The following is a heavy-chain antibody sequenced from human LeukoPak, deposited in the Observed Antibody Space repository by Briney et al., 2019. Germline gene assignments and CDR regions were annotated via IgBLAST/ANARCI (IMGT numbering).Heavy chain of an antibody. CDR1: GDSIRSSSYY. D-gene: IGHD3/OR15-3a*01. V-gene: IGHV4-61*01. J-gene: IGHJ2*01. CDR3: ARDINMTFGPAHYWYFDL. Sequence: TSETLSLTCTVSGDSIRSSSYYWAWIRQPPGKGLEWIGYIYYSGSTNYNPSLKSRVTISVDTSKNQFSLKLSSVTAADTAVYYCARDINMTFGPAHYWYFDLWGRGTLVTVSS. CDR2: IYYSGST.